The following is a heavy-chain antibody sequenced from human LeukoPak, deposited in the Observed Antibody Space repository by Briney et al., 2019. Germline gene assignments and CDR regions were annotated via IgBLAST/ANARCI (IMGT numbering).Heavy chain of an antibody. V-gene: IGHV1-3*01. CDR3: ARVSSSWYFDY. CDR2: INAVNGNT. Sequence: ASVKVSCKAPGYTFTSSAMHWVRQALGQRLEWMGWINAVNGNTKYSQKFQGRVSITRDTSASTAYMELSSLRSEDTAVYYCARVSSSWYFDYWGQGTLVTVSS. CDR1: GYTFTSSA. J-gene: IGHJ4*02. D-gene: IGHD6-13*01.